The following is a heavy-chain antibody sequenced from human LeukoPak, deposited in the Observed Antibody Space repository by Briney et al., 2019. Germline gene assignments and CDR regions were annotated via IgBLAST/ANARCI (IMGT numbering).Heavy chain of an antibody. CDR1: GGSISSSNFY. J-gene: IGHJ3*02. CDR2: IYYSGST. D-gene: IGHD2-15*01. CDR3: ARDRGYCSGGSCPHDAFDI. V-gene: IGHV4-39*07. Sequence: SETLSLTCTVSGGSISSSNFYWGWIRQPPGKGPEWIGSIYYSGSTYYNPSLKSRVSISVDTSKNQFSLKLSSVTAADTAVYYCARDRGYCSGGSCPHDAFDIWGQGTMVTVSS.